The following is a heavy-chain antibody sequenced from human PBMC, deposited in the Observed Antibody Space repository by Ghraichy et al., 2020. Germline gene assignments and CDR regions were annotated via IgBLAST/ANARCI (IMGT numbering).Heavy chain of an antibody. CDR1: GFTFSSYS. Sequence: GESLNISCAASGFTFSSYSMNWVRQAPGKGLEWVSYISSSSSTIYYADSVKGRFTISRDNAKNSLYLQMNSLRDEDTAVYYCARDKYSSSWPDLLDYWGQGTLVTVSS. V-gene: IGHV3-48*02. CDR3: ARDKYSSSWPDLLDY. D-gene: IGHD6-13*01. J-gene: IGHJ4*02. CDR2: ISSSSSTI.